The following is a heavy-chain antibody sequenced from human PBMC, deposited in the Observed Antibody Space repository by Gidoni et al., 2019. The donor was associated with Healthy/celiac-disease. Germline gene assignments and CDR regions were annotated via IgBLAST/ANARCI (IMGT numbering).Heavy chain of an antibody. J-gene: IGHJ3*02. CDR2: ISGSGGST. V-gene: IGHV3-23*01. D-gene: IGHD3-16*02. CDR1: GFPLSSYA. Sequence: EVQLLESGGGLVQPGGSLRLSCAASGFPLSSYAMSWVRQAPGKGLEWVSAISGSGGSTYYADSVKGRFTISRDNSKNTLYLQMNSLRAEDTAVYYCASSYDYVWGSYRPRAFDIWGQGTMVTVSS. CDR3: ASSYDYVWGSYRPRAFDI.